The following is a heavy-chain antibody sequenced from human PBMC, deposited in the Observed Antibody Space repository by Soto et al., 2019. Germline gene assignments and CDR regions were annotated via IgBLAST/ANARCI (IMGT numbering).Heavy chain of an antibody. V-gene: IGHV3-11*06. CDR1: GFTFSDYS. D-gene: IGHD6-6*01. J-gene: IGHJ4*02. CDR3: AREYGSSHYFDS. CDR2: ITTGSSTYT. Sequence: GGSLRLSCAASGFTFSDYSISWIRQAPGKGLEWVSYITTGSSTYTNYADSVKGRFTISRDNTKKSLYLQMDSLRAEDTAVYYCAREYGSSHYFDSWGQGTLVTVSS.